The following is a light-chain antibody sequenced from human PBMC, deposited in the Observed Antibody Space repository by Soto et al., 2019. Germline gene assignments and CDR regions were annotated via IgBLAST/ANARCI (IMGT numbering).Light chain of an antibody. Sequence: DIVMTQSPFPLPVTPGEPASISCRSSQSLLHSNGYNYLNWYLQKPGQSPHLLIYLGSNRASGVPDRFSGSGSGTDFTLKISRVEAEDVGVYYCMQALQTPLTFGGGTKVEIK. CDR1: QSLLHSNGYNY. V-gene: IGKV2-28*01. CDR3: MQALQTPLT. CDR2: LGS. J-gene: IGKJ4*01.